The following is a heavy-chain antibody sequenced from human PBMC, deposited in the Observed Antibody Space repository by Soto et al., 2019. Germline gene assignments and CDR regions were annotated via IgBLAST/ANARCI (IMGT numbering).Heavy chain of an antibody. CDR3: AREGTDPDYYYYYMDV. Sequence: EVQLVESGGGLVQPGGSLRLSCAASGFTFSSYWMHWVLQAPGKGLVWVSRINSDGSSTSYADSVKGRFTITSDNAKNTLYLQMNRLRAEDTAVYYCAREGTDPDYYYYYMDVWGKGTTVTVSS. CDR1: GFTFSSYW. J-gene: IGHJ6*03. CDR2: INSDGSST. V-gene: IGHV3-74*01.